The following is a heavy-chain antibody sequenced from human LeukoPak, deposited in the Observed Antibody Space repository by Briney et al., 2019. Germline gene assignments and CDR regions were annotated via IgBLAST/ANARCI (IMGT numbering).Heavy chain of an antibody. Sequence: GGSLRLSCAASGFTFSDYYMSWIRQAPGKGLEWVSYISSSSSYTNYADSVKGRFTISRDNAKNSLYLQMNSLRAEDTAVYFCATWALYMGFYHIDYWGPGTQVTVSS. V-gene: IGHV3-11*06. D-gene: IGHD2-2*01. J-gene: IGHJ4*02. CDR3: ATWALYMGFYHIDY. CDR1: GFTFSDYY. CDR2: ISSSSSYT.